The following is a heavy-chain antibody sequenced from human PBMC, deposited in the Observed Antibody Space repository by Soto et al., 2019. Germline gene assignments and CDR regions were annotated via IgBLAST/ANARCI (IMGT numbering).Heavy chain of an antibody. Sequence: QVQLVQSGAEVKKPGSSVKVSCKASGGTFSSYTISWVRQAPGQGLEWMGRIIPILGIANYAQKFQGRVTITADKSTSTAYMELSSLRSEDTAVYYCATPLPVAGTGAFDIWGQGTMVTVSS. CDR1: GGTFSSYT. D-gene: IGHD6-19*01. V-gene: IGHV1-69*02. J-gene: IGHJ3*02. CDR2: IIPILGIA. CDR3: ATPLPVAGTGAFDI.